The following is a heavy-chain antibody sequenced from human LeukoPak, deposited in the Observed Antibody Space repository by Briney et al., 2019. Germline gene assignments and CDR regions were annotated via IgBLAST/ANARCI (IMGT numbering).Heavy chain of an antibody. CDR1: GGSISSGSYY. D-gene: IGHD5-12*01. V-gene: IGHV4-61*02. J-gene: IGHJ4*02. CDR2: IYTSGST. CDR3: ARGPFVSIVATNDY. Sequence: SETLSLTCTVSGGSISSGSYYWSWIRQPAGKGLEWIGRIYTSGSTNYNPSLKSRVTISVDTSKNQFSLKLSSVTAEDTAVYYCARGPFVSIVATNDYWGQGTLVTVSS.